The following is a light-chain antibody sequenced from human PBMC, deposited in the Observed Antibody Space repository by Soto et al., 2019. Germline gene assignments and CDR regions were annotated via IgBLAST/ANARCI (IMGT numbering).Light chain of an antibody. J-gene: IGLJ1*01. CDR2: EVN. V-gene: IGLV2-14*01. Sequence: LTQPASVSGSPGQSITISCTGTTSDIGGFNYVSWYQQYPGEAPKLILYEVNIRPSGVSNRFSGSKSGDTASLTISGLQAADEADFYCGSYTTSDTHVFGSGTKVTVL. CDR3: GSYTTSDTHV. CDR1: TSDIGGFNY.